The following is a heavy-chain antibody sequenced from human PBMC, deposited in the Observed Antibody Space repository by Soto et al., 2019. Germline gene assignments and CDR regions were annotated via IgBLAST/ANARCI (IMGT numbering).Heavy chain of an antibody. D-gene: IGHD2-15*01. J-gene: IGHJ6*02. V-gene: IGHV4-39*01. Sequence: LSLTCTVSGGSISSSSYYWGWIRQPPGKGLEWIGSIYYSGSTYYNPSLKSRVTISVDTSKNQFSLKLSSVTAADTAVYYCARRRGNRPYYYYGMDVWGQGTTVTVSS. CDR3: ARRRGNRPYYYYGMDV. CDR1: GGSISSSSYY. CDR2: IYYSGST.